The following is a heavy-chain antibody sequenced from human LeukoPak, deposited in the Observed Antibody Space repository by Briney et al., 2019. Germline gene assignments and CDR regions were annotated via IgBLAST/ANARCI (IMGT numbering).Heavy chain of an antibody. V-gene: IGHV3-48*02. CDR2: ISSSSTTI. CDR3: ARGGGPGDFDY. J-gene: IGHJ4*02. Sequence: GGSLRLSCAASGFIFSTYSMNWVRQAPGKGLEWVSYISSSSTTIYYADSVKGRFTISRDNAKNSLYVQMNGLRDEDTAVYYCARGGGPGDFDYWGQGTLVTLSS. D-gene: IGHD3-10*01. CDR1: GFIFSTYS.